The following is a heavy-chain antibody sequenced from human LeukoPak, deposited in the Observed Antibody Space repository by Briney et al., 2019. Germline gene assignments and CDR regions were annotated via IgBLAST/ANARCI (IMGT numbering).Heavy chain of an antibody. CDR3: ARDLFLRAATAILFGY. Sequence: ASVKVSCKASGYTFTSYGISWVRQAPGQGLEWMGWISAYNGNTKYAQKLQGRVTMTTDTSTNTAYMELRSLRSDDTAVYYCARDLFLRAATAILFGYWGQGTLVTVSS. CDR1: GYTFTSYG. CDR2: ISAYNGNT. D-gene: IGHD2-2*02. V-gene: IGHV1-18*01. J-gene: IGHJ4*02.